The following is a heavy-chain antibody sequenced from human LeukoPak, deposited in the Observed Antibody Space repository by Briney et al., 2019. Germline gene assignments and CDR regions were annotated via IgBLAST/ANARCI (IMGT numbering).Heavy chain of an antibody. J-gene: IGHJ3*02. Sequence: SETLSLTCAVYGGSFSGYYWSWIRQPPGKGLEWIGEINHSGSTNYNPTLKSRVTMSVDTSKNQFSLKLSSVTAADTAVYYCARGLGKGPAAFDIWGQGTMVTVSS. CDR1: GGSFSGYY. CDR2: INHSGST. CDR3: ARGLGKGPAAFDI. D-gene: IGHD2-2*01. V-gene: IGHV4-34*01.